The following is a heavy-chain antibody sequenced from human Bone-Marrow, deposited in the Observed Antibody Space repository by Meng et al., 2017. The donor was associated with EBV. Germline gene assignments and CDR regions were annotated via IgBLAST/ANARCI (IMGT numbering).Heavy chain of an antibody. V-gene: IGHV1-2*06. CDR2: INPLTGVT. CDR1: GYNFRNYF. D-gene: IGHD6-19*01. CDR3: AGGWAPDY. Sequence: GQLGQYGAEVKKPGAPVKVSCKASGYNFRNYFMHWVRQAPGQGLEYMGRINPLTGVTNYVQKFQGRVTVTRDTSISTSYMELSGLTHDDTAVYFCAGGWAPDYWGQGTLVTVSS. J-gene: IGHJ4*02.